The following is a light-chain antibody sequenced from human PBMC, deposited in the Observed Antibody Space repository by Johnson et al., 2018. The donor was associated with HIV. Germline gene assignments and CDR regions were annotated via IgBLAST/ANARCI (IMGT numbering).Light chain of an antibody. CDR2: ENN. CDR1: SSNIGTNF. J-gene: IGLJ1*01. Sequence: QSVLTQPPSVSAAPGQKVTISCSGSSSNIGTNFVSWYQQFPCAAPKLLIYENNKRPSGIPDRFSGSKSGTSATLDITGLQTGDEADYYCASWDRSLTVGTVFGPGTKVTDL. CDR3: ASWDRSLTVGTV. V-gene: IGLV1-51*02.